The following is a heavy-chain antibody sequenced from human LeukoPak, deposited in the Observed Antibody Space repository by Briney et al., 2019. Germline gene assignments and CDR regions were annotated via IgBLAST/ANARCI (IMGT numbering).Heavy chain of an antibody. V-gene: IGHV4-28*01. Sequence: SDTLPLTCAVSGYSISSSNWWGWIRQSPGKGLEWIGYIYYSGNTYYNPSLKSRVTMSVDTSKNQFSLKLNSVTAVDTAVYYCARILSSGWTGGAFDIWGQGTMVIVSS. D-gene: IGHD6-19*01. J-gene: IGHJ3*02. CDR3: ARILSSGWTGGAFDI. CDR2: IYYSGNT. CDR1: GYSISSSNW.